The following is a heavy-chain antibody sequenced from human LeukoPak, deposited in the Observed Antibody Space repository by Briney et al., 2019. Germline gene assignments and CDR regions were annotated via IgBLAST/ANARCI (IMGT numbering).Heavy chain of an antibody. D-gene: IGHD5-24*01. CDR2: IYSGGST. CDR1: GFTVSSNY. J-gene: IGHJ4*02. CDR3: ARGDGVEMATILAGVY. Sequence: GGSLRLSCAASGFTVSSNYMSWVRQAPGKGLEWVSVIYSGGSTYYADSVKGRFTISRDNSENTLYLQMNSLRAEDTAVYYCARGDGVEMATILAGVYWGQGTLVTVSS. V-gene: IGHV3-66*01.